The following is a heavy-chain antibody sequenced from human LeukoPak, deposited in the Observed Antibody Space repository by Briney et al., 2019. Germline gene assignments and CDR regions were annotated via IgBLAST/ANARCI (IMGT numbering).Heavy chain of an antibody. D-gene: IGHD6-13*01. CDR1: GGSISSSNW. CDR2: IYHSGST. Sequence: PSETLSLTCAVSGGSISSSNWWSWVRQPPGKGLEWIGSIYHSGSTYYNPSLKSRVTISVDTSKNQFSLKLSSVTAADTAVYYCASGYSSSWYPSYWYFDLWGRGTLVTVSS. CDR3: ASGYSSSWYPSYWYFDL. J-gene: IGHJ2*01. V-gene: IGHV4-4*02.